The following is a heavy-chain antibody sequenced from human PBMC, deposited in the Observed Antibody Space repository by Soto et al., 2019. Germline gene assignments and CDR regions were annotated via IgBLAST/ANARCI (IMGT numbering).Heavy chain of an antibody. CDR1: GGSISGYY. V-gene: IGHV4-59*08. CDR3: ARLKVTYARWFDP. J-gene: IGHJ5*02. CDR2: IYYSGST. Sequence: SETLSLTCTVSGGSISGYYWSWIRQPPGKGLEWIGYIYYSGSTNYNPSLKSRVTISVDTSKNQLSLKLSSVTAADTAVYYCARLKVTYARWFDPWGQGTLVTVSS. D-gene: IGHD2-21*02.